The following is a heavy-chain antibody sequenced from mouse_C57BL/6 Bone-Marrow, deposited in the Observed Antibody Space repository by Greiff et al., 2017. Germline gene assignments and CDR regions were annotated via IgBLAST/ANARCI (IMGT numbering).Heavy chain of an antibody. CDR2: ISDGGSYT. D-gene: IGHD3-2*02. CDR3: ARVPDSSGPAY. CDR1: GFTFSSYA. J-gene: IGHJ3*01. Sequence: EVKLVESGGGLVKPGGSLKLSCAASGFTFSSYAMSWVRQTPEKRLEWVATISDGGSYTYYPDNVKGRFTISRDNAKNNLYLQMSHLKSEDTAMXYCARVPDSSGPAYWGQGTRVTVSA. V-gene: IGHV5-4*03.